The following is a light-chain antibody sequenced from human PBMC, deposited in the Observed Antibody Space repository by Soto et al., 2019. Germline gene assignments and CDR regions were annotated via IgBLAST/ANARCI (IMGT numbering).Light chain of an antibody. CDR3: QQYASAPLA. CDR1: QSVSSSY. Sequence: EIVLTQSPGTLSLSPGERATLSCRASQSVSSSYLAWYQQKPGQAPRLLMFGASSRATGIPDRFSGSGSGTDLTLTISRLEPEDFAVYYCQQYASAPLAFGGGTRVDVK. J-gene: IGKJ4*01. CDR2: GAS. V-gene: IGKV3-20*01.